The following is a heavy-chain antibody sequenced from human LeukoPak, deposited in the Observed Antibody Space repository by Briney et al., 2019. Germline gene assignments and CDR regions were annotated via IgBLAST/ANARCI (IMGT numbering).Heavy chain of an antibody. Sequence: GGSLRLSCAASGFTFSNYAMSWVRQAPGKGLEWVSAVISGGNTYYADSVKGRFTVSRDNSKNTLYLQMSSLRAEDTAVYYCAKDERNWNYNLASQTYDWGQGTLVTVSS. CDR2: VISGGNT. CDR1: GFTFSNYA. D-gene: IGHD1-7*01. V-gene: IGHV3-23*01. CDR3: AKDERNWNYNLASQTYD. J-gene: IGHJ4*02.